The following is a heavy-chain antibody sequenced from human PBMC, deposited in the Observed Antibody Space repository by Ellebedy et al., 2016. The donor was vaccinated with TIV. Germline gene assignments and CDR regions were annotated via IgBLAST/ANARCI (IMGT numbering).Heavy chain of an antibody. CDR3: ARNFGDYLDY. D-gene: IGHD4-17*01. CDR1: GYSFTNYW. J-gene: IGHJ4*02. Sequence: GESLKISCQASGYSFTNYWICWVRQMPGKGLEWMGIIYPGDSDTRYTPSFQGQITISVDNSISTAYLQWSSLKASDTAMYYCARNFGDYLDYWGQGTLVTVSS. V-gene: IGHV5-51*01. CDR2: IYPGDSDT.